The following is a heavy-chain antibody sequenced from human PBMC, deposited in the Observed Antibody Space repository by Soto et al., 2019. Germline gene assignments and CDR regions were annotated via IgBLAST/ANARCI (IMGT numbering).Heavy chain of an antibody. CDR2: MFHTGTT. J-gene: IGHJ6*02. D-gene: IGHD5-18*01. Sequence: SETLSLTCTVSGGSISSSSYYWGWIRQPPGKGLEWVGSMFHTGTTYYNPSLSSRLTLSVDTSKSQFSLKLTSVTATDTAVYYCARHVHSYGYPSGMDVWGQGTTVTVSS. CDR1: GGSISSSSYY. V-gene: IGHV4-39*01. CDR3: ARHVHSYGYPSGMDV.